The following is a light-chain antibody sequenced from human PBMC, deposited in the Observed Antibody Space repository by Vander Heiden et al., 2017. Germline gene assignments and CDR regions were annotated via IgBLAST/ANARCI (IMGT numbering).Light chain of an antibody. CDR3: QQTYTTPQT. CDR1: QSIGVY. V-gene: IGKV1-39*01. CDR2: IAS. Sequence: DSQMTQYPSSLSASLGDRVTITCRTSQSIGVYLNWYQQKPGKAPNLLIYIASSLQTGVPPRFSGSGSGIDFTLTISSLQPEDSATYYCQQTYTTPQTCGGGTKVEIK. J-gene: IGKJ4*01.